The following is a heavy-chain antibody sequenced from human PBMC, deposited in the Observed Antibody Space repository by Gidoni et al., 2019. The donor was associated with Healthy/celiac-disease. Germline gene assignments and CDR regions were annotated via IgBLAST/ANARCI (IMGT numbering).Heavy chain of an antibody. J-gene: IGHJ5*02. CDR2: INPNSGGT. D-gene: IGHD1-1*01. Sequence: QVPLVQSGAEVRRPGASVKVSCSASRYTFTGYYMPWVRQAPGQGLEWMGWINPNSGGTKDAQKFQGGVTMTRDTSISTAYMEQGRLGSDDTAVYDCAIGTNWFDPWGQGTLVTVSS. CDR3: AIGTNWFDP. CDR1: RYTFTGYY. V-gene: IGHV1-2*02.